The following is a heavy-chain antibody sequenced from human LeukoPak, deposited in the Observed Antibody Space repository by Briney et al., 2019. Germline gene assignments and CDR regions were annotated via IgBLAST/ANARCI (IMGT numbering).Heavy chain of an antibody. CDR2: INPNSGGT. V-gene: IGHV1-2*02. J-gene: IGHJ4*02. CDR3: ARDPDTATSR. CDR1: EYTFTGYY. Sequence: ASVTVSCKASEYTFTGYYMHWLRQAPGQGLEWMGWINPNSGGTNYAQKFQGRVTMTRDTSISTAYMELSRLRSDDTAVYYCARDPDTATSRWGQGTLVTVSS. D-gene: IGHD5-18*01.